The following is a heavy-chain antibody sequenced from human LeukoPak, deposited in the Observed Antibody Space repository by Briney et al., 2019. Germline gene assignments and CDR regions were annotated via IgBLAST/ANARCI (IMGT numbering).Heavy chain of an antibody. CDR2: IYSGGST. CDR1: GFTVSSNY. CDR3: ARDTSIRVTTATKYYGMDV. Sequence: PGGSLRLSCAASGFTVSSNYMSWVRQAPGKGLEWVSVIYSGGSTYYADSVKGRFTISRDNSKNTLYLQMNSPRAEDTAVYYCARDTSIRVTTATKYYGMDVWGQGTTVTVSS. D-gene: IGHD4-17*01. V-gene: IGHV3-53*01. J-gene: IGHJ6*02.